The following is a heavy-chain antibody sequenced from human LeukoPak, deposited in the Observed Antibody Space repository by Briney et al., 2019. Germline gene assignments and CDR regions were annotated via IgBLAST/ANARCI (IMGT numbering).Heavy chain of an antibody. CDR3: AKRGVVIRVILVGFHKEAYYFDS. CDR1: GITLSNYG. CDR2: ISGSGGGT. V-gene: IGHV3-23*01. D-gene: IGHD3-22*01. J-gene: IGHJ4*02. Sequence: GGSLRLSCAVSGITLSNYGMSWVRHAPGKGLECVAGISGSGGGTYYADSVKGRFTISRDNPKNTLYLQMNSLRAEDTAVYFCAKRGVVIRVILVGFHKEAYYFDSWGQGALVTVSS.